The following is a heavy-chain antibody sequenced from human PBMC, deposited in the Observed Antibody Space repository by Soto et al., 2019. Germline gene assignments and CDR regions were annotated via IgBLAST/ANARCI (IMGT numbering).Heavy chain of an antibody. V-gene: IGHV1-2*02. CDR2: INPNSGGT. CDR3: ARVGASGGPPYYYYYGMDV. Sequence: ASVKVSCKASGYTFTGYYMHWVRQAPGQGLEWMGWINPNSGGTNYAQKFQGRVTMTRDTSVSTAYMELSRLRSDDTAVYYCARVGASGGPPYYYYYGMDVWGQGTTVTVSS. J-gene: IGHJ6*02. D-gene: IGHD2-8*02. CDR1: GYTFTGYY.